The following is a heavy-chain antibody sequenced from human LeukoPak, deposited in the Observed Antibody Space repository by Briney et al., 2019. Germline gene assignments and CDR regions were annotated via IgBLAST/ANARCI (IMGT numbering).Heavy chain of an antibody. CDR2: IIPIFGTA. V-gene: IGHV1-69*13. D-gene: IGHD3-3*01. CDR3: ASEFWSGYYFDY. Sequence: ASVKVSCKASGGTFSSYAISWVRQAPGQGLEWMGGIIPIFGTANYAQKFQGRVTITADESTSTAYMELSSLRSEDTAVYYCASEFWSGYYFDYWGQGTLVTVSS. J-gene: IGHJ4*02. CDR1: GGTFSSYA.